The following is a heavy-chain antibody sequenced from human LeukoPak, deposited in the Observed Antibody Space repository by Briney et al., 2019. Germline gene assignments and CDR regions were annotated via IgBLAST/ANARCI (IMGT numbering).Heavy chain of an antibody. D-gene: IGHD6-19*01. J-gene: IGHJ5*01. Sequence: ASVRVSCKASGGTFRSYAISWVRQAPGQGLEWMGRIIPIFGTAKCAQKFQGRVTITTDGSTSTAYVELSSLTSEDTAVYYCARAPSYSSNWYDYWGRGTLVTVSS. CDR3: ARAPSYSSNWYDY. V-gene: IGHV1-69*05. CDR2: IIPIFGTA. CDR1: GGTFRSYA.